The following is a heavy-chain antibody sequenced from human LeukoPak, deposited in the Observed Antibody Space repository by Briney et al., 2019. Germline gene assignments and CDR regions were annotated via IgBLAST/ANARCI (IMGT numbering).Heavy chain of an antibody. D-gene: IGHD1-26*01. V-gene: IGHV1-8*01. CDR2: MNPDSGNT. J-gene: IGHJ4*02. CDR3: ARGEGVGPDRSFDY. Sequence: ASVKVSCKASGYTFTSYDINWVRQATGQGLEWMGWMNPDSGNTGYAQKFQGRVTMTRNTSISTAYMELSSLRSEDTAVYYCARGEGVGPDRSFDYWGQGTLVTVSS. CDR1: GYTFTSYD.